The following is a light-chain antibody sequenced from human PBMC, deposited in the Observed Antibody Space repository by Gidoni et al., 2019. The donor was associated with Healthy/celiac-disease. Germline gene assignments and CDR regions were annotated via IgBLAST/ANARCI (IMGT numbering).Light chain of an antibody. Sequence: QSVLTQPPSASGTPGHRVTTSCSGSSSNIGSNTVNWYQQHPGTAPKLLIYSNNQRPSGVPDRFSGSKSGTSASLAISGLQSEDEADYYCAAWDDSLNGPVFGGGTKLTVL. CDR3: AAWDDSLNGPV. J-gene: IGLJ3*02. CDR1: SSNIGSNT. CDR2: SNN. V-gene: IGLV1-44*01.